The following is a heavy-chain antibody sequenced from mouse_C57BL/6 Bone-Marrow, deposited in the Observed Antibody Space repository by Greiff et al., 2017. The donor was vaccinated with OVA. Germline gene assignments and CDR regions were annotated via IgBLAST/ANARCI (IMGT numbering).Heavy chain of an antibody. CDR3: ARGVPTSMDY. V-gene: IGHV5-4*03. CDR2: ISDGGSYT. CDR1: GFTFSRYA. D-gene: IGHD4-1*02. Sequence: EVKLMESGGGLVKPGGSLKLSCAASGFTFSRYAMSWVRQTPEKRLEWVATISDGGSYTYYPDNVKGRFTISRDNAKNNLYLQMSHLKSEDTAMYYCARGVPTSMDYWGQGTSVTVSS. J-gene: IGHJ4*01.